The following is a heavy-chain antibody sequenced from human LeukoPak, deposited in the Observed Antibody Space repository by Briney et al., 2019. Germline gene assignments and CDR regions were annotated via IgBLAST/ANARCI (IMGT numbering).Heavy chain of an antibody. CDR1: GSRFDDYS. CDR3: GRVHCSTSSCYDYYDYYMDV. CDR2: INWDGAST. D-gene: IGHD2-2*01. Sequence: AESLRLSCPVSGSRFDDYSMSWVRHVPGKGLEWVAGINWDGASTGYGDSMKGRFTISRDNGKNSLYLQMNSLRVEDTAVYYCGRVHCSTSSCYDYYDYYMDVSGKGTTVTVSS. V-gene: IGHV3-20*04. J-gene: IGHJ6*03.